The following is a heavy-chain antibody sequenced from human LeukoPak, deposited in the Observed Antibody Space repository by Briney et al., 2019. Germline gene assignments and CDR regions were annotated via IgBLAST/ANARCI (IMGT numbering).Heavy chain of an antibody. CDR3: ARAPSGWYFLDY. J-gene: IGHJ4*02. Sequence: PSETLSLTCTVSGGSVSSYYWSWIRQPPGKGLEWIGYIYYSGSTNYNPSLKSRVTISVDTSKNQFSLKLSSVTAADTAVYYCARAPSGWYFLDYWGQGTLVTVSS. CDR1: GGSVSSYY. CDR2: IYYSGST. D-gene: IGHD6-19*01. V-gene: IGHV4-59*02.